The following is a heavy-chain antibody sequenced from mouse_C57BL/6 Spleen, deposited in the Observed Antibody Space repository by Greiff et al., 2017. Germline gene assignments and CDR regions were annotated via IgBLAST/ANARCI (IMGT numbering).Heavy chain of an antibody. D-gene: IGHD1-1*01. CDR1: GYTFTNYW. CDR2: IYPGGGYT. V-gene: IGHV1-63*01. CDR3: ARYYGSSYGYFDV. J-gene: IGHJ1*03. Sequence: VQLQQSGAELVRPGTSVKMSCKASGYTFTNYWIGWAKQRPGHGLEWIGDIYPGGGYTNYNEKFKGKATLTADKSSSTAYMQFSSLTSEDSAIYYCARYYGSSYGYFDVWGTGTTVTVSS.